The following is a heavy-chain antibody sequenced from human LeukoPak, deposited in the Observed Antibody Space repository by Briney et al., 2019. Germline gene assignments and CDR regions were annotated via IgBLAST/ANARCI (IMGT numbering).Heavy chain of an antibody. J-gene: IGHJ4*02. D-gene: IGHD1-1*01. CDR3: AKDPNTWTIRTALFDY. Sequence: GGSLRLSCAASGFTFSSYAMSWVRQAPGKGLKWVSAISGSGGSTYYADSVKGRFTISRDNSKNTLYLQMNSLRAEDTAVYYCAKDPNTWTIRTALFDYWGQGTLVTVSS. CDR2: ISGSGGST. CDR1: GFTFSSYA. V-gene: IGHV3-23*01.